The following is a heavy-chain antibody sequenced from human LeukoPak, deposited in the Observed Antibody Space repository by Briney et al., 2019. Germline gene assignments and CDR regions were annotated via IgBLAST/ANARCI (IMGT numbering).Heavy chain of an antibody. CDR3: ARHKDYYYSYMDV. V-gene: IGHV4-39*01. Sequence: PSETLSLTCSVSGDSISTSSYYWGWIRQPPGRGLEWIGTIYYSGSTYYNPSLTSRVTISVDTSKNQFSLKLSSVTAADTAVYYCARHKDYYYSYMDVWGKGTTVTISS. CDR2: IYYSGST. J-gene: IGHJ6*03. CDR1: GDSISTSSYY.